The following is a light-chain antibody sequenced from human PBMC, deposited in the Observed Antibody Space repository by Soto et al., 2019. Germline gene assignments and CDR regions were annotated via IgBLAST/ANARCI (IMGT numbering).Light chain of an antibody. CDR2: GAS. V-gene: IGKV3-15*01. CDR1: QIVSSN. Sequence: EIVMTQSPATLSVSPGERATLSCRASQIVSSNLAWYQQRPCQAPRLLIYGASTRATGIPARFSGSGSGTEFTLTISSLQSEDFAVFYCQQYHNWPRTFGQGTKVDIK. CDR3: QQYHNWPRT. J-gene: IGKJ1*01.